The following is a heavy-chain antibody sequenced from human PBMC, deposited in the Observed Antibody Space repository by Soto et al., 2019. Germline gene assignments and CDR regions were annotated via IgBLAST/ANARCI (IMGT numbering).Heavy chain of an antibody. D-gene: IGHD5-12*01. CDR1: GFIFNSYG. J-gene: IGHJ4*02. V-gene: IGHV3-30*03. CDR2: ISYDGSNI. Sequence: QVQLVESGGGVGQPGRSLRLSCAASGFIFNSYGMHWIRQAPGKGLGWVSVISYDGSNIFYADSVKGRFTISRDNSNNTLYLQMNSLRGDDTAVYYCARGVRGVATIAIGFYLDYWGQGTLVTTSS. CDR3: ARGVRGVATIAIGFYLDY.